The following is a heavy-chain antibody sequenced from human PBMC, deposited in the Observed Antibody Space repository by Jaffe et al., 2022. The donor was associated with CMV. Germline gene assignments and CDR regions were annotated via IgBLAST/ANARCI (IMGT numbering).Heavy chain of an antibody. CDR2: IDNSGST. CDR1: GDSISDYY. D-gene: IGHD3-10*01. CDR3: ARERGGTYYDAFDT. J-gene: IGHJ3*02. Sequence: QVQLQESGPGLVKPSETLSLTCTVSGDSISDYYWSWIRQSAGKGLEWIGRIDNSGSTNYNPSLKSRLTMSVDTSKNQFSVKLTSVTAADTAVYYCARERGGTYYDAFDTWGQGTMVTVSS. V-gene: IGHV4-4*07.